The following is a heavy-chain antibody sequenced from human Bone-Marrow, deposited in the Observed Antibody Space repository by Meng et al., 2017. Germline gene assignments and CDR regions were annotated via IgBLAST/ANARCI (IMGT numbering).Heavy chain of an antibody. D-gene: IGHD2-15*01. CDR2: INHSGST. V-gene: IGHV4-34*01. CDR3: ARGTGGVVVVAAAPSTINYFDY. J-gene: IGHJ4*02. CDR1: GGSFSGYS. Sequence: SETLSLTCAVYGGSFSGYSWSWIRQPPGKGREWIGEINHSGSTNYNPSLKSRVTISVDTSKNQFSLKLSSVTAADTAVYYCARGTGGVVVVAAAPSTINYFDYWGQGTLVTVSS.